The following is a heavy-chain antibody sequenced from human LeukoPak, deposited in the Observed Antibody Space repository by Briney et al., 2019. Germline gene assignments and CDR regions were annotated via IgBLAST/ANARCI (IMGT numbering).Heavy chain of an antibody. D-gene: IGHD6-6*01. V-gene: IGHV1-46*01. J-gene: IGHJ4*02. CDR3: ARALPGYSSSSVPFDY. CDR2: INPSGGST. Sequence: PGASVKVSCKASGYTFTSYYMHWVRQAPGQGLEWMGIINPSGGSTSYAQKFQGRVTMTRDTSTSTVYMELSSLRSEDTAVYYCARALPGYSSSSVPFDYWGQGTLVTVSS. CDR1: GYTFTSYY.